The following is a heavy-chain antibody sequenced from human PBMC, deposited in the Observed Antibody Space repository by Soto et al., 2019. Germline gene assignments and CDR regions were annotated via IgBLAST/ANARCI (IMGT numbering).Heavy chain of an antibody. CDR1: GFTFDDYA. D-gene: IGHD3-3*02. J-gene: IGHJ6*02. CDR2: ISWNSGSI. Sequence: GGSLRLSCAASGFTFDDYAMHWVRQAPGKGLEWVSGISWNSGSIGYADSVKGRFTISRDNAKNSLYLQMNSLRAEDTALYYCAKDHFWSGYRRFSYYYGMDVWGQGTTVTVSS. V-gene: IGHV3-9*01. CDR3: AKDHFWSGYRRFSYYYGMDV.